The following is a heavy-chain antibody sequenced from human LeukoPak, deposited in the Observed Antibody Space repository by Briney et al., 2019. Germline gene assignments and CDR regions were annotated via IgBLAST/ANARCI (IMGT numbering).Heavy chain of an antibody. CDR2: INHSGST. D-gene: IGHD5-18*01. J-gene: IGHJ4*02. CDR3: ARGRRGYSYASDY. V-gene: IGHV4-34*01. Sequence: SETLSLTCAVYGGSFSGYYWSWIRQPPGKGLEWIGEINHSGSTKYNPSLKSRDTISVDTSKNQFSLKLSAGTAADTAVYYCARGRRGYSYASDYWGQGTLVTVSS. CDR1: GGSFSGYY.